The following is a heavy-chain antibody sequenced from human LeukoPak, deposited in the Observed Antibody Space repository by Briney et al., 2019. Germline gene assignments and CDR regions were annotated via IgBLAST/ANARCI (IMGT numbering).Heavy chain of an antibody. CDR2: TYHSGNT. J-gene: IGHJ6*03. D-gene: IGHD6-6*01. Sequence: SETLSLTCTVSGYSISNGYYWGWIRQPPGKGLEWIGSTYHSGNTYYNPSLKSRVTVSVDTSKNQFSLRLSSVTAADTAVYYCARDWGVSARPGYMDVWGKGTTVTVSS. V-gene: IGHV4-38-2*02. CDR1: GYSISNGYY. CDR3: ARDWGVSARPGYMDV.